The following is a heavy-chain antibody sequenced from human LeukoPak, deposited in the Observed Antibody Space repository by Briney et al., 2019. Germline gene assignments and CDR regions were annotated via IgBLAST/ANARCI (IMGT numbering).Heavy chain of an antibody. V-gene: IGHV3-23*01. CDR1: GFIFSNYA. CDR2: ISGRSDNT. Sequence: GASLRLSWAASGFIFSNYAMYWVRQAPGEGLEWVSAISGRSDNTYYAASVKGRFTLSRDSSKNTLYLQMNSLRADDTAVYYCAKWGDYDVLTGYYVSDFWGQGTLVTVSS. J-gene: IGHJ4*02. D-gene: IGHD3-9*01. CDR3: AKWGDYDVLTGYYVSDF.